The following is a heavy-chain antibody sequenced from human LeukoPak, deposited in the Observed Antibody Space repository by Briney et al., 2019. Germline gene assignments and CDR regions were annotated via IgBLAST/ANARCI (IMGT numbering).Heavy chain of an antibody. CDR3: ARAWDTAMVKTVMSYYYMDV. J-gene: IGHJ6*03. CDR1: GFTFSASG. D-gene: IGHD5-18*01. CDR2: NSYSSSHI. Sequence: GGSLRLSCAASGFTFSASGMNWVRQAPGKGLECVSANSYSSSHIYYADSVKGRFTISRDNAENSLYLQMNTLRAEDTAVYYCARAWDTAMVKTVMSYYYMDVWGKGTTVTVSS. V-gene: IGHV3-21*01.